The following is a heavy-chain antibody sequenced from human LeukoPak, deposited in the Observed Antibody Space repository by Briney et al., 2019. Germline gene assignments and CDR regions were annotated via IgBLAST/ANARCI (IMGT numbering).Heavy chain of an antibody. V-gene: IGHV4-34*12. Sequence: SETLSLTCAVYGGSLSGYYWSGIRQPPGKGLEWGGEIIHSGSTNYNPSLKSRVTISVDTSKNQFSLKLSSVTAADTAVYYCARAYGSGSYAVWFDPWGQGTLVTVSS. D-gene: IGHD3-10*01. CDR2: IIHSGST. CDR1: GGSLSGYY. J-gene: IGHJ5*02. CDR3: ARAYGSGSYAVWFDP.